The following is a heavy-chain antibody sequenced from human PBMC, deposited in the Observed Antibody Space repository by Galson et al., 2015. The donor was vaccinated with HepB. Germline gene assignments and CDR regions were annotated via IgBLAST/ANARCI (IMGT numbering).Heavy chain of an antibody. J-gene: IGHJ4*02. CDR1: GYTFTGYY. CDR3: ARSLRVNSSSWPPQV. Sequence: SVKVYCKASGYTFTGYYMHWVRQAPGQGLEWMGRINPNSGGTNYAQKFQGRVTMTRDTSISTAYMELSRLRSDDTAVYYCARSLRVNSSSWPPQVWGQGTLVTVSS. CDR2: INPNSGGT. D-gene: IGHD6-13*01. V-gene: IGHV1-2*06.